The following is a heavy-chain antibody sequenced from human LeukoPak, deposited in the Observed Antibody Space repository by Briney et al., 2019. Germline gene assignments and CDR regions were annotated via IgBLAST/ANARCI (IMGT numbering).Heavy chain of an antibody. CDR1: GFSFSTYA. CDR3: ASVTTPMPAAGN. V-gene: IGHV3-30-3*01. Sequence: PGGSLRLSCAASGFSFSTYAMHWVRQAPGKGLEWVAVISYDGNNNYYADSVKGRFTISRDNSKNTLYLQMNSLRPEDTALYYCASVTTPMPAAGNWGQGTLVTVSS. J-gene: IGHJ4*02. CDR2: ISYDGNNN. D-gene: IGHD6-13*01.